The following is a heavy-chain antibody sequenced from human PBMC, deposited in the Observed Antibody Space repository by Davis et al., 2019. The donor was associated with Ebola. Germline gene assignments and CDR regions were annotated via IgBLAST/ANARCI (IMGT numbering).Heavy chain of an antibody. CDR1: GGSISSYY. CDR2: IYYSGST. CDR3: ARHRNWNYVPFLDY. D-gene: IGHD1-7*01. Sequence: MPSETLSLTCTVSGGSISSYYWSWIRQPPGKGLEWIGYIYYSGSTNYNPSLKSRVTISVDTSKNQFSLKLSSVTAADTAVYYWARHRNWNYVPFLDYWGQGTLVTGSS. V-gene: IGHV4-59*08. J-gene: IGHJ4*02.